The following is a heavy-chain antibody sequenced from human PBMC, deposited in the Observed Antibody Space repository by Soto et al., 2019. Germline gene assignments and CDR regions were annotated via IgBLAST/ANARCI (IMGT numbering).Heavy chain of an antibody. CDR2: IYYSGTT. D-gene: IGHD2-2*01. Sequence: PSETLSLTCTVSGGSISIGDYYLRWIRQPPGKGLEWIGYIYYSGTTYYNPSLKSRVTISVDTSKNQFSLKLSSVTAADTAVYYCRGSCSSTSCYGPYYAYGMDVWGQGITVTVSS. CDR1: GGSISIGDYY. V-gene: IGHV4-30-4*01. CDR3: RGSCSSTSCYGPYYAYGMDV. J-gene: IGHJ6*02.